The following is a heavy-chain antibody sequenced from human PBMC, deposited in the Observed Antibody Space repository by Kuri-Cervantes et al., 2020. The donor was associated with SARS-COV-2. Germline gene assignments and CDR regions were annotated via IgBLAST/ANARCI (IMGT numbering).Heavy chain of an antibody. D-gene: IGHD1-26*01. CDR3: AKSRTGVGDSTDY. V-gene: IGHV3-30*02. Sequence: GESLKISCATSGFSFSSYAMHWVRQAPGKGPEWVAVVPYDGSDNAYADSVKGRFSISRDNSKNTQYLQMDSLRDEDTAVYYCAKSRTGVGDSTDYWGRGTLVTVSS. CDR2: VPYDGSDN. CDR1: GFSFSSYA. J-gene: IGHJ4*02.